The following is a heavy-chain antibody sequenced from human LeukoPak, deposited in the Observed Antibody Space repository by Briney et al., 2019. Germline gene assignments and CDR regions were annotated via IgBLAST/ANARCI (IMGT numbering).Heavy chain of an antibody. D-gene: IGHD6-13*01. Sequence: SETLSLTCTVSGGSISSGGYYWSWIRQHPGKGLEWIGYIYYSGSTYYNPSLKSRVTISVDTSKNQFSLKLSSVTAADTAAYYCARDSAAAGTPFDYWGQGTLVTVSS. CDR3: ARDSAAAGTPFDY. V-gene: IGHV4-31*03. J-gene: IGHJ4*02. CDR2: IYYSGST. CDR1: GGSISSGGYY.